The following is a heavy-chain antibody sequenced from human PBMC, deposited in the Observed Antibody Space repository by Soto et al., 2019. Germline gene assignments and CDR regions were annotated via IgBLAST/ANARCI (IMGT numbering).Heavy chain of an antibody. CDR2: IYSSGRT. J-gene: IGHJ4*02. Sequence: PSETLSLPCTVSGVSISSGGYYWSWIRQHPGKGLEWIGNIYSSGRTYYNPSLKSRVILSVDTSKNHFSLTLRSVTAADSAMYYCASVVRGDCENYFDFWDQGALVAASS. CDR1: GVSISSGGYY. D-gene: IGHD2-21*02. V-gene: IGHV4-31*03. CDR3: ASVVRGDCENYFDF.